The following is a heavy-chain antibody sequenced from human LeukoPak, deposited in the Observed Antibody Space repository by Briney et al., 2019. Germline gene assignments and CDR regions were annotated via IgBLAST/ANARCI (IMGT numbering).Heavy chain of an antibody. D-gene: IGHD6-13*01. CDR2: IEQDGSEI. CDR3: ARDPGIAAAGTVGYFDY. J-gene: IGHJ4*02. CDR1: GSTFNNYW. V-gene: IGHV3-7*01. Sequence: GGSLRLSCAASGSTFNNYWMSWVRQAPGKGLEWVANIEQDGSEIHYVDSVKGRFTISRDNAKNLLFLQMNSLRAEDTAVYYCARDPGIAAAGTVGYFDYWGQGTLVTVSS.